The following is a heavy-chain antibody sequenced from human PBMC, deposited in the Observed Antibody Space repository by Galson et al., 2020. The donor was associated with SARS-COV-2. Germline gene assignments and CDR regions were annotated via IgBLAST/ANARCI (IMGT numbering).Heavy chain of an antibody. V-gene: IGHV4-39*01. CDR3: ARGMIWPYYFDS. J-gene: IGHJ4*02. CDR2: IYSSGST. CDR1: GDSLTSSSSY. Sequence: ETSKTLSLTCIVYGDSLTSSSSYWGWIRQPPGKGLEWIGNIYSSGSTYYNPSLKSRVTISVDTSKNQFSLWLSSVTAADTAVYFCARGMIWPYYFDSWGQGTLVTVSS. D-gene: IGHD3-16*01.